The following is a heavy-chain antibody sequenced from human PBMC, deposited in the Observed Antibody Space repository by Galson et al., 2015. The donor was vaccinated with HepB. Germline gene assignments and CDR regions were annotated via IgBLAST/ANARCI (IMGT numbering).Heavy chain of an antibody. V-gene: IGHV3-11*03. J-gene: IGHJ4*02. D-gene: IGHD3-22*01. CDR1: GFTFSDYY. Sequence: SLRLSCAASGFTFSDYYMSWIRQAPGKGLEWVSYISSSSSYTTYADSVKGRFTISRDNSRSTLFLQMNSLRPDDTAVYYCAKNFAQWLVLGGFFDMWGQGALVSVSS. CDR3: AKNFAQWLVLGGFFDM. CDR2: ISSSSSYT.